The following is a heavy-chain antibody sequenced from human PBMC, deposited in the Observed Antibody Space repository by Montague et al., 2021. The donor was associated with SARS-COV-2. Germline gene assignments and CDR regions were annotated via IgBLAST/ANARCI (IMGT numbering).Heavy chain of an antibody. D-gene: IGHD2-21*01. CDR2: GTT. J-gene: IGHJ5*02. CDR3: SRDNSS. V-gene: IGHV4-30-2*05. Sequence: GTTYYNPSLKSRVTISVDTSKNQFSLKLRSVTAADTAVFYCSRDNSSWGQGTLVTVSS.